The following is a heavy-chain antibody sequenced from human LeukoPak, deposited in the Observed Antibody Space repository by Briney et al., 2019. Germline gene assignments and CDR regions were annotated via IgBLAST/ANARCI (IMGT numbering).Heavy chain of an antibody. CDR3: ARGTWFGEQTGYYFDY. CDR2: IYYSGST. D-gene: IGHD3-10*01. CDR1: GGSISSGSYY. J-gene: IGHJ4*02. V-gene: IGHV4-61*10. Sequence: PSETLSLTCTVSGGSISSGSYYWSWIRQPAGKGLEWIGYIYYSGSTNYDPSLKSRVTISVDTSKNQFSLKLSSVTAADTAVYYCARGTWFGEQTGYYFDYWGQGTLVTVSS.